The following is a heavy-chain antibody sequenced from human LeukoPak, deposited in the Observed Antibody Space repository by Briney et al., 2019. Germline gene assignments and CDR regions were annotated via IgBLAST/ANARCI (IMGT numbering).Heavy chain of an antibody. J-gene: IGHJ5*02. D-gene: IGHD3-22*01. CDR2: SIPICGTA. Sequence: ASVKVTFKSSGCTFSCNANSLLRQAPAQGHEWVGISIPICGTANYAQTFQGRVTITADKYTSTAYMELSSLRSEDRAVYYCARVGTYYYDSSGYYGTPHDWFDPWGQGTLVTVSS. V-gene: IGHV1-69*06. CDR1: GCTFSCNA. CDR3: ARVGTYYYDSSGYYGTPHDWFDP.